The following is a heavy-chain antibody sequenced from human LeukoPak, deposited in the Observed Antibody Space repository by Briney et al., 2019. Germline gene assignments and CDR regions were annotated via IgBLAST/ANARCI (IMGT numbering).Heavy chain of an antibody. CDR1: GFTFRTYW. Sequence: PGGSLRLSCAASGFTFRTYWMTWVRQAPGKGLEWVANIKEDGSEKSYVDSVKGRFTISRDNAKNSLYLQMNSLRAEDTAVYYCARAGNWAFDIWGHGTMVTVSS. V-gene: IGHV3-7*03. CDR3: ARAGNWAFDI. J-gene: IGHJ3*02. CDR2: IKEDGSEK. D-gene: IGHD1-26*01.